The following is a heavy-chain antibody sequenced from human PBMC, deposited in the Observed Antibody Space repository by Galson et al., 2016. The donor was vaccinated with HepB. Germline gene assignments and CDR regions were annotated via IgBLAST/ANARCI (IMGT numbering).Heavy chain of an antibody. CDR1: GFTFSRYG. V-gene: IGHV3-33*01. Sequence: SLRLSCAASGFTFSRYGAHWVRQAPGKGLEWLAVIWFGGINKYYADSAKGRFTISRDGSQTTVYLQMSSLRAEDTAVYYCARLIGGHCSGGTCSYDAFDIWGQGTMVTVPS. J-gene: IGHJ3*02. CDR3: ARLIGGHCSGGTCSYDAFDI. D-gene: IGHD2-15*01. CDR2: IWFGGINK.